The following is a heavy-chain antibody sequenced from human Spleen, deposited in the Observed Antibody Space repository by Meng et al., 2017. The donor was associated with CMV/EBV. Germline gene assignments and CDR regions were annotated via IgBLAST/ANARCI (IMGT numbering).Heavy chain of an antibody. Sequence: ASVKVSCKASGYTLTGYYMHWVRQAPGQGLEWMGWINPYSGGANFAQKFQGRVTMTRDTSISTAHMELSRLRSDDTAVYYCARDLGYCSSPSCSFLDYWGQGTLVTVSS. V-gene: IGHV1-2*02. D-gene: IGHD2-2*03. CDR1: GYTLTGYY. CDR3: ARDLGYCSSPSCSFLDY. CDR2: INPYSGGA. J-gene: IGHJ4*02.